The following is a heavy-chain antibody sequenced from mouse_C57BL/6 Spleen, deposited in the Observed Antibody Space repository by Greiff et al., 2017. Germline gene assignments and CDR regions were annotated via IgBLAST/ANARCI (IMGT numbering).Heavy chain of an antibody. CDR1: GYTFTSYW. CDR2: INPSSGYT. Sequence: QVQLQQSGAELAKPGASVKLSCKASGYTFTSYWMHWVKQRPGQGLEWIGYINPSSGYTKYNQKFKDKATLTADKSSSTAYMQLSSLTYEYSAVYYCARHGDSNYRYFDVWGTGTTVTVSS. D-gene: IGHD2-5*01. J-gene: IGHJ1*03. V-gene: IGHV1-7*01. CDR3: ARHGDSNYRYFDV.